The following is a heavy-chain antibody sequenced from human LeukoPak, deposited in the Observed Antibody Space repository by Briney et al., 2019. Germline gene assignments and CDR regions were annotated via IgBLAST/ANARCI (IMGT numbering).Heavy chain of an antibody. CDR2: IIPIFGTA. V-gene: IGHV1-69*05. Sequence: SVKVSCKASGGTFSSYAISWVRQAPGQGLEWMGRIIPIFGTANYAQKFQGRVTITTDESTSTAYMELSSLRSEDTAVYYCARDYYADSSGYYEYYFDYWGQGTLVTVSS. CDR1: GGTFSSYA. CDR3: ARDYYADSSGYYEYYFDY. D-gene: IGHD3-22*01. J-gene: IGHJ4*02.